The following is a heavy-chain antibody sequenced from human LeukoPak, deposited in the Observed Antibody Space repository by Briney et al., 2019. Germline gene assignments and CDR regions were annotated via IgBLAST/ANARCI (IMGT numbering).Heavy chain of an antibody. CDR2: IIPIFGTA. D-gene: IGHD5-18*01. CDR3: ARDRVDTAMDGYDAFDI. CDR1: GGTFSSYA. V-gene: IGHV1-69*06. J-gene: IGHJ3*02. Sequence: GSSVKVSCKASGGTFSSYAISWVRQAPGQGLEWMGGIIPIFGTANYAQKFQGRVTITADKSTSTAYVELSSLRSEDTAVYYCARDRVDTAMDGYDAFDIWGQGTMVTVSS.